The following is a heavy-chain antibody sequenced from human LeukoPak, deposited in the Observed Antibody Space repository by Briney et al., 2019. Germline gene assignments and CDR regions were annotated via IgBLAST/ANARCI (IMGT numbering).Heavy chain of an antibody. V-gene: IGHV1-18*01. J-gene: IGHJ3*02. CDR2: ISAYNGNT. Sequence: ASVKVSCKASGYTFTSYAMHWVRQAPGQRLEWMGWISAYNGNTNYAQKLQGRVTMTTDTSTSTAYMELRSLRSDDTAVYYCARAAGNYDTLTGYTSSAFDIWGQGTMVTVSS. CDR1: GYTFTSYA. CDR3: ARAAGNYDTLTGYTSSAFDI. D-gene: IGHD3-9*01.